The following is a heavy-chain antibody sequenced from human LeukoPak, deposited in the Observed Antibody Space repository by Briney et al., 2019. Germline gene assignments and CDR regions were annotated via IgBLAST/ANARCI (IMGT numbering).Heavy chain of an antibody. CDR1: GYTFTGYY. CDR2: INLKSGGT. J-gene: IGHJ4*02. V-gene: IGHV1-2*02. CDR3: ARPPDILTGENFDY. Sequence: VASVKVSCKASGYTFTGYYMHWVRQAPGQGLEWMGWINLKSGGTNSAEKFQVRVTMTRDTTTSTAYMELSRLRFGDTAVYYCARPPDILTGENFDYWGQGTLVTVSS. D-gene: IGHD3-9*01.